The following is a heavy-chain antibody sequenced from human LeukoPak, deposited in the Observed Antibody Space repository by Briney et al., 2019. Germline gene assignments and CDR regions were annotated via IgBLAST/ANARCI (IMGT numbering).Heavy chain of an antibody. J-gene: IGHJ4*02. D-gene: IGHD4-17*01. Sequence: PGGSLRLSCAASGFTFSNYDMHWARQAPGKGLEWVGRIRSKANSYATAYAASVKGRFTISRDDSKNTAYLQMNSLKTEDTAVYYCTSVAYGDYGGYWGQGTLVTVSS. CDR3: TSVAYGDYGGY. CDR1: GFTFSNYD. V-gene: IGHV3-73*01. CDR2: IRSKANSYAT.